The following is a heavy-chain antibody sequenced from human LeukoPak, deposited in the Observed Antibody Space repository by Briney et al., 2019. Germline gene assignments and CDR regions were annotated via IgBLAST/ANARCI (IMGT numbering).Heavy chain of an antibody. CDR3: TRLVSSPMGDV. J-gene: IGHJ6*04. V-gene: IGHV3-73*01. CDR1: GFTFSGSA. Sequence: PGGSLRLSCAASGFTFSGSAMHWVRQASGKGLEWVGRIRSKANSYATAYAASVKGRFTISRDDSKNTAYLQMNSLKTEDTAVYYCTRLVSSPMGDVWGKGTTVTVSS. CDR2: IRSKANSYAT. D-gene: IGHD3-16*02.